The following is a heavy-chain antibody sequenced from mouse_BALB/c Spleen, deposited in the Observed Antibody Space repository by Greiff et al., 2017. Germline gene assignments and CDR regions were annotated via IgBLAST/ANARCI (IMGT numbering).Heavy chain of an antibody. D-gene: IGHD3-3*01. Sequence: EVQLVESGPGLVKPSQSLSLTCSVTGYSITSGYYWNWIRQFPGNKLEWMGYISYDGSNNYNPSLKNRISITRDTSKNQFFLKLNSVTTEDTATYYCARGTRTGVFDYWGQGTTRAGSS. CDR2: ISYDGSN. J-gene: IGHJ2*01. CDR1: GYSITSGYY. V-gene: IGHV3-6*02. CDR3: ARGTRTGVFDY.